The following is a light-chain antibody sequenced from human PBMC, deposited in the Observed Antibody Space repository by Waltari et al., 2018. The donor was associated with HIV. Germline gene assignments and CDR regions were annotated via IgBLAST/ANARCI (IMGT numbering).Light chain of an antibody. CDR2: EVT. J-gene: IGLJ3*02. Sequence: QSALTQPASVSGSPGQSITISCTGTSSDVGSYNLSSWYQQHPGKAPKLMIYEVTKRPSGVSNRFSGSKSGNTASLTISGLQAEDEADYYCNSYATGSAWVFGGGTKLTVL. CDR3: NSYATGSAWV. V-gene: IGLV2-23*02. CDR1: SSDVGSYNL.